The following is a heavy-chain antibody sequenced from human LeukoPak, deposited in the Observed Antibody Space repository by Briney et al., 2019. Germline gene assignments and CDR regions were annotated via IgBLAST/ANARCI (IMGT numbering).Heavy chain of an antibody. CDR2: ISSSGSTI. J-gene: IGHJ4*02. CDR3: ARGSRAPMWFGELGY. V-gene: IGHV3-48*04. CDR1: GFTFSSYA. D-gene: IGHD3-10*01. Sequence: GRSLRLSCAASGFTFSSYAMHWVRQAPGKGLEWVSYISSSGSTIYYADSVKGRFTISRDNAKNSLYLQMNSLRAEDTAVYYCARGSRAPMWFGELGYWGQGTLVTVSS.